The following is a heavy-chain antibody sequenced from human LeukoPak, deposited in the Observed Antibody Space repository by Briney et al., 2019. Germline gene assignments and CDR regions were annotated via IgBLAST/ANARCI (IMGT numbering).Heavy chain of an antibody. Sequence: PSEALSLTCTVSGDSISTSSYYWGWIRQPPGKGLEWIGSFYYSGSTYYNPSLKSRVTISVDTSKNQFSLKLSSVTAADTAVYYCARHLVAADNWFDPWGQGTLVTVSS. V-gene: IGHV4-39*01. CDR1: GDSISTSSYY. J-gene: IGHJ5*02. D-gene: IGHD6-13*01. CDR2: FYYSGST. CDR3: ARHLVAADNWFDP.